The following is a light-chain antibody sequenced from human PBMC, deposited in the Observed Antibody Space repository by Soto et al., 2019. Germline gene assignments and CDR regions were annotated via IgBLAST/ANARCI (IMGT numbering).Light chain of an antibody. CDR3: QQSYSTPKST. V-gene: IGKV1-39*01. Sequence: DIKLTQSPSTVSESVVDRVTISCRARQNIHPWLAWFQLKPGQAPKLLVYNASSLVSGVPSRFSGSGSGTDFTLTISSLQPEDFATYYCQQSYSTPKSTFGQGTRLEIK. J-gene: IGKJ5*01. CDR1: QNIHPW. CDR2: NAS.